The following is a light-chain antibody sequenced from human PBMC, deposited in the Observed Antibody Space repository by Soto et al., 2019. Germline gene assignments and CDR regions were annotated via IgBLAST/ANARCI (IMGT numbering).Light chain of an antibody. CDR2: ANT. J-gene: IGLJ2*01. Sequence: QSVLTQPPSVTGAPGQRVTISCTGNNSNIGAGSGVNWYQQFPDKAPKLLIYANTHRPSGVPDRFSGSTSATSASLAITWLQTQDEADYYCQSFDGSLTGLIFGGGTKVTVL. V-gene: IGLV1-40*01. CDR3: QSFDGSLTGLI. CDR1: NSNIGAGSG.